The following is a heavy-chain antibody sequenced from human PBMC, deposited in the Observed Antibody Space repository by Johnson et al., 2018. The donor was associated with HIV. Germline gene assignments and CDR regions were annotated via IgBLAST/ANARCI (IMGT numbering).Heavy chain of an antibody. V-gene: IGHV3-30*02. D-gene: IGHD3-3*01. CDR3: VRAQFLEWLFFDAFDI. J-gene: IGHJ3*02. CDR2: IRYDGSNK. Sequence: QMQLVESGGGVVQPGRSLSLSCAASGFTFSSYAMYWVRQAPGKGLEWVAFIRYDGSNKYYADSVKGRFTISRDNSKNTLYLQMNSLRAEDTALYYCVRAQFLEWLFFDAFDIWGQGTVVTVSS. CDR1: GFTFSSYA.